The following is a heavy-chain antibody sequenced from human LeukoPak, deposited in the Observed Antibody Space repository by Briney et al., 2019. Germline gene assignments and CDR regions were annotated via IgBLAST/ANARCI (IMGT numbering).Heavy chain of an antibody. CDR3: ARERPRIAVAGFERDYYYYYMDV. CDR1: GGSFSGYY. CDR2: INHSRST. D-gene: IGHD6-19*01. Sequence: SETLSLACAVYGGSFSGYYWSWIRQPPGKGLEWIGEINHSRSTNYNPSLKSRVTISVDTSKNQVSLQLNSVTPEDTAVYYCARERPRIAVAGFERDYYYYYMDVWGKGTTVTVSS. J-gene: IGHJ6*03. V-gene: IGHV4-34*01.